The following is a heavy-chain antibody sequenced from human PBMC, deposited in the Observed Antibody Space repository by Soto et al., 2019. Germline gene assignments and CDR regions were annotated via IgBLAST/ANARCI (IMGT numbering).Heavy chain of an antibody. Sequence: SETLSLTCTVSGGSISSSSYYWGWIRQPPGKGLEWIGSIYYSGSTNYNPSLKSRVTISVDTSKNQFSLKLSSVTAADTAVYYCARELTVGGSGSYSFDYWGQGTLVTVSS. CDR1: GGSISSSSYY. D-gene: IGHD3-10*01. J-gene: IGHJ4*02. V-gene: IGHV4-39*07. CDR3: ARELTVGGSGSYSFDY. CDR2: IYYSGST.